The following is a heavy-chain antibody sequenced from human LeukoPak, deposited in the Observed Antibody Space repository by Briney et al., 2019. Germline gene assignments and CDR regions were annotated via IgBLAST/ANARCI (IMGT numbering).Heavy chain of an antibody. CDR1: GSLFTSYW. CDR3: ATHHAYCSGGSCYGNWFDP. D-gene: IGHD2-15*01. CDR2: IDPSESYT. V-gene: IGHV5-10-1*01. J-gene: IGHJ5*02. Sequence: GAPRKISCKGSGSLFTSYWISGVRQLPGKGLEGRGRIDPSESYTNYSPSCQGHVTISADKSSSNAYRQWSSLKASDTAMYYCATHHAYCSGGSCYGNWFDPWGQGTLVTVSS.